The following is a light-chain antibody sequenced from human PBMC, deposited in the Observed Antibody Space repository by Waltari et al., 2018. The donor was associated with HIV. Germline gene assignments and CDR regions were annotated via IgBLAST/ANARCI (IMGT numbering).Light chain of an antibody. CDR2: DGF. CDR1: QSVSRY. J-gene: IGKJ2*01. CDR3: QQCSNWPPI. Sequence: EIVLTQSHVTLSLSPGQTAPLSCRASQSVSRYVAWYQQKPGQPPRLLIYDGFNRATGVPARFSGSASGTDFTLTISSLEPEDFAVYFCQQCSNWPPIFGQGTKLEIK. V-gene: IGKV3-11*01.